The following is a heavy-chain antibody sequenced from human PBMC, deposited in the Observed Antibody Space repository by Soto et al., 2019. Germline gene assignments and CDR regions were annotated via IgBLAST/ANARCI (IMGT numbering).Heavy chain of an antibody. CDR2: IFWDDDK. J-gene: IGHJ4*02. CDR1: GFSLSTSGVG. CDR3: AHLAVAGITYYFDS. V-gene: IGHV2-5*02. Sequence: SGPTLVNPTQTLTLTCTFSGFSLSTSGVGVGWIRQPPGKALEWLGIIFWDDDKRYRPSLKRRLSITKDTSKNQLVLTMTNMDSVDTATYYCAHLAVAGITYYFDSWGQGTLVTVSS. D-gene: IGHD3-16*01.